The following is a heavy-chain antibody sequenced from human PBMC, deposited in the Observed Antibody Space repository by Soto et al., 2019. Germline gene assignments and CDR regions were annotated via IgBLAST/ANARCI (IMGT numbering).Heavy chain of an antibody. CDR3: ANAVSYYDSSGYYPPTDY. CDR2: ISGSGGST. J-gene: IGHJ4*02. CDR1: GFTFSSYA. V-gene: IGHV3-23*01. Sequence: GGSLRLSCAASGFTFSSYAMSWVRQAPGKGLEWVSAISGSGGSTYYADSVKGRFTISRDNSKNTLYLQMNSLRAEDTAVYYCANAVSYYDSSGYYPPTDYWGQGTLVTVSS. D-gene: IGHD3-22*01.